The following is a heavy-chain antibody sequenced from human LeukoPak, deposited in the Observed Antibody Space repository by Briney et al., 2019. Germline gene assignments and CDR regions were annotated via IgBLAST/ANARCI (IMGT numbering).Heavy chain of an antibody. CDR3: ARDLRVVGSVSSPLDY. CDR1: GFTLSSYA. Sequence: GGSLRLSCAASGFTLSSYAMSWVRQAPGKGLEWVSAISDSGNTYHADSVKGRFTISRDSYKNTLFLQMNSLRVDDTAVYYCARDLRVVGSVSSPLDYWGQGTPVAVSS. V-gene: IGHV3-23*01. D-gene: IGHD6-6*01. J-gene: IGHJ4*02. CDR2: ISDSGNT.